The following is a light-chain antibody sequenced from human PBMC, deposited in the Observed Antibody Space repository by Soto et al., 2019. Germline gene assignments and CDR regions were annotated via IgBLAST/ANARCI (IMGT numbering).Light chain of an antibody. CDR2: MAA. CDR3: QHSYSVPYT. V-gene: IGKV1-39*01. Sequence: DIQMTQSPSSLSASVGDRVVITCRASQSVSDYLYWYQQRPGKAPQPLIYMAASLQSGVPSRFSGRGSGTDFTLTISSLQPEDSATYFCQHSYSVPYTFGQGTKLEIK. CDR1: QSVSDY. J-gene: IGKJ2*01.